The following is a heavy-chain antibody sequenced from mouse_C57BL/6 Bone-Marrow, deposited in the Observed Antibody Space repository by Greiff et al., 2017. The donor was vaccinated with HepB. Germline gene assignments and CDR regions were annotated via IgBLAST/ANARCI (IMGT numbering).Heavy chain of an antibody. D-gene: IGHD1-1*01. CDR1: GFTIKNTY. CDR2: IDPANGNT. V-gene: IGHV14-3*01. J-gene: IGHJ3*01. Sequence: VQLQQSVAELVRPGASVKLSCTASGFTIKNTYMHWVKQRPEQGLEWIGRIDPANGNTKYAPKFQGKATITADTSSNTAYLQLSSLTSEDTAIYYCARDYYGAYWGQGTLVTVSA. CDR3: ARDYYGAY.